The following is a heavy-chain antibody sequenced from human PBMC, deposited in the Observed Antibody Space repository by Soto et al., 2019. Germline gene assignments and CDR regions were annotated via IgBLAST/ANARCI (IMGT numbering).Heavy chain of an antibody. CDR3: ASTMNWFDP. Sequence: PLETHPHTSTVSGGTSISSSYCWGWIRQPPGKGLEWIGSIYYSGSTYYNPSLKSRVTISVDTSKNQFSLKLSSVTAADTAVYYCASTMNWFDPWGQGTLVTVSS. J-gene: IGHJ5*02. V-gene: IGHV4-39*01. CDR2: IYYSGST. CDR1: GGTSISSSYC. D-gene: IGHD3-10*01.